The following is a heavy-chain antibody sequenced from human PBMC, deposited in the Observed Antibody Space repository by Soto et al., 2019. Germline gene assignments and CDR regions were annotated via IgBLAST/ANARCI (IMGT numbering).Heavy chain of an antibody. CDR3: ARSPRTRGCDS. CDR2: MNPNSGNT. Sequence: QANGQGFEWMGWMNPNSGNTGYAQKFQGRVTMTRDTSITTAYMELSSLRSEVLFVYYCARSPRTRGCDSWGMGTLVYAS. D-gene: IGHD3-10*01. J-gene: IGHJ4*02. V-gene: IGHV1-8*01.